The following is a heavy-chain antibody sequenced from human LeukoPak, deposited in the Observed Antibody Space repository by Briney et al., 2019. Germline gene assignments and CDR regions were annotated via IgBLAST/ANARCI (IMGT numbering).Heavy chain of an antibody. J-gene: IGHJ3*02. Sequence: TSETLSLTCTVSGGSISSSSYYWGWIRQPPGKGLEWIGSIYYSGSTYYNPSLKSRVTISVDTSKNQFSLKLSSVTAADTAVYYCARVGATTVGDAFDIWGQGTMVTVSS. CDR1: GGSISSSSYY. D-gene: IGHD1-26*01. CDR3: ARVGATTVGDAFDI. CDR2: IYYSGST. V-gene: IGHV4-39*01.